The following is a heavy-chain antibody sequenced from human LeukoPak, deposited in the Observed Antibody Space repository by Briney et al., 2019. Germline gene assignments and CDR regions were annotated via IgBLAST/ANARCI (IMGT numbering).Heavy chain of an antibody. D-gene: IGHD6-19*01. CDR3: ARALTGYSSGWYRLLDY. CDR1: GYTFTSYY. J-gene: IGHJ4*02. V-gene: IGHV1-46*01. CDR2: INPSGGST. Sequence: ASVKVSCKASGYTFTSYYMHWVRQAPGQGLEWMGIINPSGGSTSYAQKFQGRVTMTRDTSTSTVYMELSSLRSEDTAVYYCARALTGYSSGWYRLLDYWGQGTLVTVSS.